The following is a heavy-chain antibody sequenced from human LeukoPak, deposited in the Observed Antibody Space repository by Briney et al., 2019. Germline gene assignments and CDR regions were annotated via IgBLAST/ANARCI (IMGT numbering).Heavy chain of an antibody. CDR3: ARVLDLSKRGLDAFDI. D-gene: IGHD3-16*01. V-gene: IGHV4-59*01. CDR2: VYYSGST. Sequence: PSETLSLTCTASGGSISSYFWSWIRQPPGKGLEWIGYVYYSGSTNYNPSLKSRVTISVDTSKKQFSLKLSSATAADTAVYYCARVLDLSKRGLDAFDIWGQGTMVTVSS. J-gene: IGHJ3*02. CDR1: GGSISSYF.